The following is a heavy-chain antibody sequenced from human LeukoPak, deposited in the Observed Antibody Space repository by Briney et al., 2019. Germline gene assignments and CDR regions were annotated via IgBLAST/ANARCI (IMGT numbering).Heavy chain of an antibody. CDR1: GFTFSSYA. Sequence: GGSLRLSCAASGFTFSSYAMHWVRQAPGKGLEWVAVISYDGSNKYYADSVKGRFTISRDNSKDTLYLQMNSLRAEDTAVYYCAREQDLFAFDIWGQGTMVTVSS. D-gene: IGHD2-15*01. V-gene: IGHV3-30-3*01. CDR3: AREQDLFAFDI. J-gene: IGHJ3*02. CDR2: ISYDGSNK.